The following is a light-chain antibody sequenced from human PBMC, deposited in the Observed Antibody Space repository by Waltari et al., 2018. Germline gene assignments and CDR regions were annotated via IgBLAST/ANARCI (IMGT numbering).Light chain of an antibody. CDR3: QSYDSSLSVVV. J-gene: IGLJ2*01. CDR2: GNT. Sequence: QSVLTQPPSVSGAPGQRVTISCPGSSSNIGAGPAVHWYQHLPGTAPKLLIYGNTNRPSGVPDRFSGSKSGTSASLAITGLQAEDAADYYCQSYDSSLSVVVFGGGTELTVL. V-gene: IGLV1-40*01. CDR1: SSNIGAGPA.